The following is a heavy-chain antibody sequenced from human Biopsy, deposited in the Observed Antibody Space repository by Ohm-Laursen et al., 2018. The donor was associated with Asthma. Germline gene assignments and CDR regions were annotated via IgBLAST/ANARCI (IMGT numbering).Heavy chain of an antibody. D-gene: IGHD4-23*01. J-gene: IGHJ3*02. V-gene: IGHV3-53*01. Sequence: SLRLSCAASGFTVSRDHMFWVRQAPGKGLEWVSVIYSGGTSHTADSVRGRFTISRDFSKNTLHLQMNSLRAEDTAVYYCARAYGGSFFSGAFDIWGQGTMVTVSS. CDR3: ARAYGGSFFSGAFDI. CDR2: IYSGGTS. CDR1: GFTVSRDH.